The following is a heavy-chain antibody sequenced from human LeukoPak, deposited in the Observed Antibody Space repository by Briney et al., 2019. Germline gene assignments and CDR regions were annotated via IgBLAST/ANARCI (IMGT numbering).Heavy chain of an antibody. CDR3: ANLRILWFGELLHPFDY. Sequence: PGGSLRLSCAASGFTVSSNYMNWVRQAPGKGLEWVSIIYSGGSTYYADSVKGRFTISRDNSKNTLYLQMNSLRAEDTAVYYCANLRILWFGELLHPFDYWGQGTLVTVSS. V-gene: IGHV3-66*01. J-gene: IGHJ4*02. CDR1: GFTVSSNY. CDR2: IYSGGST. D-gene: IGHD3-10*01.